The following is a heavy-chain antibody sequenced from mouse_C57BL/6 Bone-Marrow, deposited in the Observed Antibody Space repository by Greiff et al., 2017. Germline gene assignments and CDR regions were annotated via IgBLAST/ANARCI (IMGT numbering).Heavy chain of an antibody. CDR2: IDPSDSYT. CDR1: GYTFTRYW. Sequence: VQLQQPGAELVRPGTSVKLSCKASGYTFTRYWMHWVKQRPGQGLEWIGVIDPSDSYTNYNQKFKGKATLTVDTSSSTAYMQLSSLTSEDSAVYYCASGDLWGQGTTLTVSS. CDR3: ASGDL. V-gene: IGHV1-59*01. J-gene: IGHJ2*01. D-gene: IGHD3-3*01.